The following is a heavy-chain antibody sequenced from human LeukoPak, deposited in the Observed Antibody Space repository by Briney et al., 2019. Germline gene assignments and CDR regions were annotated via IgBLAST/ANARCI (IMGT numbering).Heavy chain of an antibody. Sequence: GGSLRLYCAASGFTFNNYGMSWVRQAPGKGLEWVSSISGSGGSTYYAESVKGRLTVSRDKSKNTLYLQMNRLRAEDTAVYYCAKDSVVGIQLWHDAFDIWGQGTMVTVS. CDR1: GFTFNNYG. J-gene: IGHJ3*02. CDR3: AKDSVVGIQLWHDAFDI. D-gene: IGHD5-18*01. CDR2: ISGSGGST. V-gene: IGHV3-23*01.